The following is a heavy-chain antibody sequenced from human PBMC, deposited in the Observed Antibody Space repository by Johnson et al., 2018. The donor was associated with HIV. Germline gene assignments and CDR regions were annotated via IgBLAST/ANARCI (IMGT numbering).Heavy chain of an antibody. CDR1: GFTFSSYP. J-gene: IGHJ3*02. V-gene: IGHV3-30*04. Sequence: QVQLVESGGGVVQPGRSLRLSCAASGFTFSSYPIQWVRQAPGKGLEWVAVISYDGSNQYYADSLKGRFTISRDNSKNTMYLQMNSLRAEDTAVYFCARDRGSGLRMGREGDAFDIWGQGTMVTVSS. D-gene: IGHD1-26*01. CDR2: ISYDGSNQ. CDR3: ARDRGSGLRMGREGDAFDI.